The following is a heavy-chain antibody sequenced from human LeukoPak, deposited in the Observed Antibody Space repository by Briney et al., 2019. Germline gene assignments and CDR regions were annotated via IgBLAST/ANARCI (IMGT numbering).Heavy chain of an antibody. CDR1: GGSFSGYY. D-gene: IGHD2-2*01. CDR3: AREGYPRRYCSSTSCRSGCYYMDV. CDR2: INHSGST. Sequence: PSGTLSLTCAVYGGSFSGYYWSWIRQPPGKGLEWIGEINHSGSTNYNPSLKSRVTISVDTSKNQFSLKLSSVTAADTAVYYCAREGYPRRYCSSTSCRSGCYYMDVWGKGTTVTVSS. J-gene: IGHJ6*03. V-gene: IGHV4-34*01.